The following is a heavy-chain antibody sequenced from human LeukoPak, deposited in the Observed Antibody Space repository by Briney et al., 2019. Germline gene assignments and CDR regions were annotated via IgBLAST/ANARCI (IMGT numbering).Heavy chain of an antibody. J-gene: IGHJ6*04. CDR1: GFTFSSYG. D-gene: IGHD3-10*02. CDR3: AELGITMIGGV. CDR2: ISYDGSNK. Sequence: GGSLRLSCAASGFTFSSYGMHWVRQAPGKGLEWVAVISYDGSNKYYADSVKGRFTISRDNSKNTLFLQMNSLRAEDTAVYYCAELGITMIGGVWGKGTTVTISS. V-gene: IGHV3-30*18.